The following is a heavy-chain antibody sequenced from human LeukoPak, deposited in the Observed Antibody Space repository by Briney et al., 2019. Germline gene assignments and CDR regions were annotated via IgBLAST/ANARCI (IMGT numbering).Heavy chain of an antibody. J-gene: IGHJ3*01. CDR1: VYTFSTYT. D-gene: IGHD6-13*01. CDR3: AREEGAPIAAANV. CDR2: ISPNNGRT. Sequence: GASVKVSCKASVYTFSTYTISWVRRAPEQGLVGMGWISPNNGRTNYAQRLQGRDTMTTDTSKSTAYMELRSLRSDDTAVYYCAREEGAPIAAANVWGLGTMVTVSS. V-gene: IGHV1-18*01.